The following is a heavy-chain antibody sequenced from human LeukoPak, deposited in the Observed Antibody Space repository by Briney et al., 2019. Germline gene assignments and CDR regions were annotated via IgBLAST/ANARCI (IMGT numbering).Heavy chain of an antibody. D-gene: IGHD4-17*01. CDR2: IRSKAYGGTT. J-gene: IGHJ5*02. Sequence: PGRSLRLSCTASGFTFGDYAMSWVRQAPGKGLEWVGFIRSKAYGGTTEYAASVKGRFTISSDDSKSIAYLQMNSLKTEDTAVYYCTRGSPDNYGDYEWFDPWGQGTLVTVSS. V-gene: IGHV3-49*04. CDR3: TRGSPDNYGDYEWFDP. CDR1: GFTFGDYA.